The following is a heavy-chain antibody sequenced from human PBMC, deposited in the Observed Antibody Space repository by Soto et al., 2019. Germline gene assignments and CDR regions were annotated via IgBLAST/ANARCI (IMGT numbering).Heavy chain of an antibody. Sequence: GGSLRLSCAASGFTFGDYGMSWVHQAPGKGLEWVSGINWNGGSTGYADSVKGRFTISRDNAKNSLYLQMNSLRAEDTALYYCARAGDCSSTSCYTDDAFDIWGQGTMVTVSS. D-gene: IGHD2-2*02. CDR1: GFTFGDYG. CDR2: INWNGGST. J-gene: IGHJ3*02. CDR3: ARAGDCSSTSCYTDDAFDI. V-gene: IGHV3-20*04.